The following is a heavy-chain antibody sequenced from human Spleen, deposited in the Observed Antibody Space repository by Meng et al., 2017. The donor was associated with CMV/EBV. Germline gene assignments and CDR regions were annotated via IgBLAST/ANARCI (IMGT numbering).Heavy chain of an antibody. CDR2: SYYTGA. V-gene: IGHV4-31*03. Sequence: SKTLSLTCTVSGGPNKNPNYYWSWNRHQPGKGLEWLGYSYYTGAYYNPSLASRIFISLDSSSNRYSLTLRAVTAADTALYFCARMRGSGSEDYWGPGTLVTVSS. CDR1: GGPNKNPNYY. CDR3: ARMRGSGSEDY. J-gene: IGHJ4*02. D-gene: IGHD3-10*01.